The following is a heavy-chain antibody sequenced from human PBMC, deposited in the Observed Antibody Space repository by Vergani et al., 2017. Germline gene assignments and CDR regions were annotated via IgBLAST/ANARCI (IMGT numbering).Heavy chain of an antibody. CDR2: IFPISDTA. Sequence: QVQLVQSGPEVKKPGSSVKVSCKTSGYSFSSYSVSWVRQAPGQGLEWMGGIFPISDTATYAQTFQGRVSISADESTGTVYLDLRSLNSEDTALYYCARDLYLGLSDSWGQGTLVIVAS. D-gene: IGHD3-16*01. CDR3: ARDLYLGLSDS. CDR1: GYSFSSYS. V-gene: IGHV1-69*12. J-gene: IGHJ4*02.